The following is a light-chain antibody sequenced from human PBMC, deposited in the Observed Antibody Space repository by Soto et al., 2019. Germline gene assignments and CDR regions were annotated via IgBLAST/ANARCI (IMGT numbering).Light chain of an antibody. CDR3: QQSYSTPLT. CDR2: GAS. CDR1: QSISNH. J-gene: IGKJ1*01. Sequence: DIQMTQSASSLSASVGDRVIITCRASQSISNHLNWYQQKPGKAPKLLIYGASSLQSGVPSRFSATESGTDFTLTIRNLQPEDFATYYCQQSYSTPLTFGQGTKVDIK. V-gene: IGKV1-39*01.